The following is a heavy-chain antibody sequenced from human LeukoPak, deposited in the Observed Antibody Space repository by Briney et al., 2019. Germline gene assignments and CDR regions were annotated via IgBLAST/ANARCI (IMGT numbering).Heavy chain of an antibody. CDR2: IKQDGSEK. Sequence: GGSLRLSCAASGFSFSSYWMSWVRQAPGKGLEWVANIKQDGSEKYYVDSVKGRFTISRDNAKSSLYLQMDSLRAEDTAVYYCARDPYSGNYGAYYYYYMDVWGKGTTVTISS. D-gene: IGHD1-26*01. V-gene: IGHV3-7*01. J-gene: IGHJ6*03. CDR1: GFSFSSYW. CDR3: ARDPYSGNYGAYYYYYMDV.